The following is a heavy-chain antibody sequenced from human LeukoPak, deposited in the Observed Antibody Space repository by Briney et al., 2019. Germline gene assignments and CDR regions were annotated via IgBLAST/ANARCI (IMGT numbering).Heavy chain of an antibody. CDR3: ARDSASRYCSSTSCYSYYYGMDV. CDR2: ISYDGSNK. CDR1: GFTFSSYA. Sequence: GGSLRLSCEASGFTFSSYAMHWVRQAPGKGLEWVAVISYDGSNKYYADSVKGRFTISRDNSKNTLYLQMNSLRAEDTAVYYCARDSASRYCSSTSCYSYYYGMDVWGQGTTVTVSS. J-gene: IGHJ6*02. V-gene: IGHV3-30-3*01. D-gene: IGHD2-2*01.